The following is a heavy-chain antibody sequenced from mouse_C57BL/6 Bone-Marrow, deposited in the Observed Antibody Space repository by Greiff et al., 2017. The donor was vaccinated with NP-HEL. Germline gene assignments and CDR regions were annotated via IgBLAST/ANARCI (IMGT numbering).Heavy chain of an antibody. CDR2: ISSGGSYT. CDR3: ARREGTITTVVAPSYWYFDV. V-gene: IGHV5-6*02. Sequence: EVMLVESGGDLVKPGGSLKLSCAASGFTFSSYGMSWVRQTPDKRLEWVATISSGGSYTYYPDSVKGRFTISRDNAKNTLYLQMSSLKSEDTAMYYCARREGTITTVVAPSYWYFDVWGTGTTVTVSS. J-gene: IGHJ1*03. CDR1: GFTFSSYG. D-gene: IGHD1-1*01.